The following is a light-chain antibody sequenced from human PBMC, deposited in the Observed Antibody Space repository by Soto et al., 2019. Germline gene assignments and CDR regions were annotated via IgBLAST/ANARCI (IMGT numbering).Light chain of an antibody. CDR1: QDVDKW. Sequence: ILMSQSPSSLSASVGDTVTITCRASQDVDKWLAWYQQKPGKAPKLLIYKSSTLIGRVPSRFSAVGSGTKYSLTISGLLPEDVATYYCQQYSSYWTVGQGTMVEIK. CDR2: KSS. V-gene: IGKV1-5*03. CDR3: QQYSSYWT. J-gene: IGKJ1*01.